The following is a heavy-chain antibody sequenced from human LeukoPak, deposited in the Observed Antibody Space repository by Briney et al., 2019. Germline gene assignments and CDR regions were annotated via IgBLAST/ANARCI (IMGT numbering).Heavy chain of an antibody. CDR2: IYSGGST. J-gene: IGHJ4*02. D-gene: IGHD3-3*01. Sequence: PGGSLRLSCAASGFTVSSNYMSWVRQAPGKGLEWVSVIYSGGSTYYADSVKGRFTISRDNSKNTLYLQMNSLRAEDTAVYYCARGVLEWLLSLDYWGQGTLVTVSS. V-gene: IGHV3-53*01. CDR1: GFTVSSNY. CDR3: ARGVLEWLLSLDY.